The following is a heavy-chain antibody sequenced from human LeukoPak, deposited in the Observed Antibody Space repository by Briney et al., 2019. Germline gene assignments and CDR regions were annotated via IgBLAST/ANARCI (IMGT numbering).Heavy chain of an antibody. Sequence: SETLSLTCTVSNGAINTYYWSWIRQPPGKGLEWIGYIYYSGSTNYNPSLKSRVTISVDTSKNQFSLKLSSVTAADTAVYYCARGRYQLSPWGQGTLVAVSS. J-gene: IGHJ5*02. V-gene: IGHV4-59*01. D-gene: IGHD2-2*01. CDR3: ARGRYQLSP. CDR2: IYYSGST. CDR1: NGAINTYY.